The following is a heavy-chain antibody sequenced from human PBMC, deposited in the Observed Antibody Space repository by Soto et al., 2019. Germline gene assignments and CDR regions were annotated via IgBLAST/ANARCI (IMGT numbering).Heavy chain of an antibody. CDR1: GFTFSSYA. V-gene: IGHV3-30-3*01. CDR3: ARENPITIFGVVITYYFDY. Sequence: QVQLVESGGGVVQPGRSLRLSCAASGFTFSSYAMHWVRQAPGKGLEWVAVISYDGSNKYYADSVKGRFTISRDNSKNTLYLQMNSLRAEDTAVYYCARENPITIFGVVITYYFDYWGQGTLVTVSS. D-gene: IGHD3-3*01. J-gene: IGHJ4*01. CDR2: ISYDGSNK.